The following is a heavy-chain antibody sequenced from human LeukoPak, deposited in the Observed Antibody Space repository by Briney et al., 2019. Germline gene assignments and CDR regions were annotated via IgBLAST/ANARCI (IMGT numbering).Heavy chain of an antibody. CDR1: GYTFTGYY. Sequence: ASVKVSCKASGYTFTGYYMHWVRQAPGQGLEWMGWINPNSGGTNYAQKFQGWVTMTRDTSISTADMELSRLRSDDTAVYYCARDGGVWFGEYFYGMDVWGQGTTVTVSS. J-gene: IGHJ6*02. V-gene: IGHV1-2*04. CDR3: ARDGGVWFGEYFYGMDV. D-gene: IGHD3-10*01. CDR2: INPNSGGT.